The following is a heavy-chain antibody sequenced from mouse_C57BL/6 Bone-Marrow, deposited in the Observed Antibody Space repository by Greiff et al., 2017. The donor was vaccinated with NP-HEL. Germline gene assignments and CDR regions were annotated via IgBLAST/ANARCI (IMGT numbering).Heavy chain of an antibody. D-gene: IGHD1-1*01. CDR1: GYTFTSYW. J-gene: IGHJ2*01. Sequence: VKLQQPGAELVKPGASVKLSCKASGYTFTSYWMQWVKQRPGQGLEWIGEIDPSDSYTNYNQKFKGKATLTVDTSSSTAYMQLSSLTSEDSAVYYCARRYYGSPYYFDYWGQGTTLTVSS. CDR2: IDPSDSYT. V-gene: IGHV1-50*01. CDR3: ARRYYGSPYYFDY.